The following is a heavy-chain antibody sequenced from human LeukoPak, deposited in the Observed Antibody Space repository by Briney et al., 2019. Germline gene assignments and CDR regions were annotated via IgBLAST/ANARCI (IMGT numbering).Heavy chain of an antibody. D-gene: IGHD1-26*01. CDR3: ARDKEYSGSLDY. CDR2: IYSGGST. V-gene: IGHV3-66*02. Sequence: GGSLRLSCAASGFTVSSNYMSWVRQAPGKGLEWVSVIYSGGSTYYADSVKGRFTISRDNSKNTLYLQMNSLRAEDTAVYYCARDKEYSGSLDYWGQGTLVTVSS. J-gene: IGHJ4*02. CDR1: GFTVSSNY.